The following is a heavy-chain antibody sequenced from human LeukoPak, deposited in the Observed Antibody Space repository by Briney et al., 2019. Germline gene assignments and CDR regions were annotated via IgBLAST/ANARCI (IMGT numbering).Heavy chain of an antibody. CDR2: INPNSGGA. J-gene: IGHJ6*02. V-gene: IGHV1-2*02. D-gene: IGHD2-15*01. CDR3: ARGEGWNYGMDV. Sequence: ASVKVSCKASGYTFSGYYMHWVRQAPGQGLEWLGWINPNSGGANYAQKFQGRVTMTRDTPISTAYMEVSRLSSDDTAVYYCARGEGWNYGMDVWGQGTTVTVSS. CDR1: GYTFSGYY.